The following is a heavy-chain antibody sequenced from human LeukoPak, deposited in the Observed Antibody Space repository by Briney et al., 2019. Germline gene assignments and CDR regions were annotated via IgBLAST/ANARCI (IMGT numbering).Heavy chain of an antibody. CDR1: GGTFNNYA. Sequence: SVKVSCKASGGTFNNYAINWVGQAPGQGLEWMGRIIPIFGKENHAQKFQGRVTITTDESTSTAYMELSSLRSEDTAMYYCAREWEYCSSTSCFDYWGQGTLVTVSS. V-gene: IGHV1-69*05. CDR3: AREWEYCSSTSCFDY. D-gene: IGHD2-2*01. J-gene: IGHJ4*02. CDR2: IIPIFGKE.